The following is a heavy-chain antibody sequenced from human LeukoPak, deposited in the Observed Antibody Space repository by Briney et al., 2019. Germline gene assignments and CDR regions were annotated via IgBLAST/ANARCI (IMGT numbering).Heavy chain of an antibody. D-gene: IGHD2-2*01. CDR1: GFTFSSYS. V-gene: IGHV3-21*01. CDR2: ISSSSSYI. J-gene: IGHJ4*02. CDR3: AREGVVPAALDY. Sequence: PGGSLRLSCAASGFTFSSYSMNWVRQTPGKGPEWVSSISSSSSYIYYADSVRGRFTISRDNAKNSLYLQMNSLRAEDTAVYYCAREGVVPAALDYWGQGTLVTVSS.